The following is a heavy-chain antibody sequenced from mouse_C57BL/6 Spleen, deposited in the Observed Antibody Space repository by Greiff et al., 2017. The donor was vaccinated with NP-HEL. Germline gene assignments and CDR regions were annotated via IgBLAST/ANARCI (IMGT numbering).Heavy chain of an antibody. Sequence: VQLQQSGPELVKPGASVKMSCKASGYTFTDYYMHWVKQRPGQSLEWIGYINPDNGGTSYNQKFKGKATLTVNKSSSTAYMELRSLTWEDSAVYDLARRGIYYGNLYALDYWGQGTSVTVSS. V-gene: IGHV1-22*01. D-gene: IGHD2-1*01. CDR3: ARRGIYYGNLYALDY. CDR2: INPDNGGT. CDR1: GYTFTDYY. J-gene: IGHJ4*01.